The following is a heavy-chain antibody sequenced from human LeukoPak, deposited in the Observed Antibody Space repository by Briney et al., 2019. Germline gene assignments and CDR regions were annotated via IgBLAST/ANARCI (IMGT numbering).Heavy chain of an antibody. V-gene: IGHV4-59*01. CDR3: AREGYGYEIDY. CDR2: IDDSGNT. D-gene: IGHD5-18*01. J-gene: IGHJ4*02. CDR1: GGSIRSYF. Sequence: SETLSLTCSVSGGSIRSYFWSWIRQPAGKGLEWIGYIDDSGNTNYNPPLKNRVTISVDTSKNQLSLNLRSVTAADTAVYYCAREGYGYEIDYWGQGTLVTVSS.